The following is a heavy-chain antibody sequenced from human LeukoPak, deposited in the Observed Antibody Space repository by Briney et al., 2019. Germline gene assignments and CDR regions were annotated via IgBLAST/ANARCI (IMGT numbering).Heavy chain of an antibody. D-gene: IGHD3-22*01. CDR1: GLTFNKFG. CDR3: AKAGHAPDSRGFYYFCDH. V-gene: IGHV3-30*18. J-gene: IGHJ4*02. Sequence: GGSLRLSCVVSGLTFNKFGMHWVRQSPGTGLEWVAVIQSDGNKKYYADSVSGRFNISRDNSKNTLYLDMNSLRPEDTAVYYCAKAGHAPDSRGFYYFCDHWGKGTLVTVSS. CDR2: IQSDGNKK.